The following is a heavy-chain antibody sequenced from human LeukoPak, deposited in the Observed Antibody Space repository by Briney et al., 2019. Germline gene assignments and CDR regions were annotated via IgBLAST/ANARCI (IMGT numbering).Heavy chain of an antibody. D-gene: IGHD3-3*02. CDR2: IDPTDSYP. CDR3: AKHLRGTYILGTFDS. CDR1: GYSFTNYW. V-gene: IGHV5-10-1*01. Sequence: GESLKISCKGSGYSFTNYWISWVRQMPGKGLEWMGRIDPTDSYPNYSPSFQGHVTISYDNSISTAYLQWSSLKASDTAMYYCAKHLRGTYILGTFDSWGQGTLATVSS. J-gene: IGHJ4*02.